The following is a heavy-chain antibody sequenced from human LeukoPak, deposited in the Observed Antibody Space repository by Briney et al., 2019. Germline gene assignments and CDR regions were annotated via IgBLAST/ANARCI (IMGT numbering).Heavy chain of an antibody. CDR2: IDQDGSDK. D-gene: IGHD5/OR15-5a*01. Sequence: GGSLRLSCAASGFTFSSYAMSWVRQAPGKGLEWVANIDQDGSDKNYVGSVKGRFTISRDDAKNSLYLQMNSLRVEDTAVYYCARESTRERPGCWGQGTLVTVSS. J-gene: IGHJ4*02. CDR3: ARESTRERPGC. V-gene: IGHV3-7*01. CDR1: GFTFSSYA.